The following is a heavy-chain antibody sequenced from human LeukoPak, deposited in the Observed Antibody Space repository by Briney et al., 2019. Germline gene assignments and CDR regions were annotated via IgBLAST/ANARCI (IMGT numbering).Heavy chain of an antibody. CDR3: AKDHHYDILTGYYSSSFDY. Sequence: GGSLRLSCAASGFTFSSYGMHWVRQAPGKGLEWVAVISYDGSNKYYADSVKGRFTISRDNSKNTLYLQMNSLRAEDTAVCYCAKDHHYDILTGYYSSSFDYWGQGTLVTVSS. V-gene: IGHV3-30*18. D-gene: IGHD3-9*01. CDR2: ISYDGSNK. CDR1: GFTFSSYG. J-gene: IGHJ4*02.